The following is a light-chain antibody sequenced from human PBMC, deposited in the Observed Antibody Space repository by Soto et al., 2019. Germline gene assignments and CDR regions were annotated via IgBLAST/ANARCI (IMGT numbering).Light chain of an antibody. V-gene: IGLV1-47*01. CDR2: RNN. CDR3: AAWDAGVSGPA. J-gene: IGLJ2*01. CDR1: SSNIGSKY. Sequence: QSVLTQPPSASGTPGQRVTISCSGSSSNIGSKYVYWYQQLPGTAPKLLMYRNNQRPSGVPDRFSGSNSGTSASLAISGLRSEDEADYYCAAWDAGVSGPAFGGGTKLTV.